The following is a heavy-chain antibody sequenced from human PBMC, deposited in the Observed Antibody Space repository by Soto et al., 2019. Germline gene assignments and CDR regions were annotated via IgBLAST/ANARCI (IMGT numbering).Heavy chain of an antibody. CDR3: ARSVRRGGDYEH. Sequence: EVQLVESGGGLVQPGGSLRLSCAASRFTVSSNYMTWVRHAPGRGLEWVSLIYSNGNTYYADSVKGRFAISRDNSKNTVYLQMSSLRAEDTAVYHCARSVRRGGDYEHWGQGTLVTVSS. CDR1: RFTVSSNY. D-gene: IGHD4-17*01. CDR2: IYSNGNT. V-gene: IGHV3-66*01. J-gene: IGHJ1*01.